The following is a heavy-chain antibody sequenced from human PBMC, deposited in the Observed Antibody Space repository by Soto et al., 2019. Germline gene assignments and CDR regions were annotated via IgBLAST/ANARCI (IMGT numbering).Heavy chain of an antibody. J-gene: IGHJ4*02. Sequence: QVQLVQSGAEVKKPGSSVKVSCKASGGTFSSYAISWVRQAPGQGLEWMGGIIPIFGTANYAQKFQGRVTITADVSTNTAYMELSSVSSEDTAVDYCERVLSGWRNRRVCLDYWGQGTLYSVSA. V-gene: IGHV1-69*01. D-gene: IGHD6-19*01. CDR2: IIPIFGTA. CDR3: ERVLSGWRNRRVCLDY. CDR1: GGTFSSYA.